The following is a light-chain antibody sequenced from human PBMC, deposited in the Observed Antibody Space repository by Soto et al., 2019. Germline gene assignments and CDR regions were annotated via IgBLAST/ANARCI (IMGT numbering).Light chain of an antibody. CDR2: LNSDGSH. V-gene: IGLV4-69*01. J-gene: IGLJ2*01. CDR1: SGHSSYA. Sequence: QLVLTQSPSASASLGASVKLTCTLSSGHSSYAIAWHQQQPDKGPRYLMKLNSDGSHSKGDGIPDRFSGSSSGAERHLTISSLQSEDEADYYCQTWGTAIHDVVFGGGTNFTVL. CDR3: QTWGTAIHDVV.